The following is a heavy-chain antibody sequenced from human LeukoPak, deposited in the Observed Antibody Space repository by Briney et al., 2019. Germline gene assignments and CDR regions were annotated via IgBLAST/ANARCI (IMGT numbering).Heavy chain of an antibody. V-gene: IGHV3-23*01. CDR3: AGRVTGYSSGYVY. J-gene: IGHJ4*02. CDR1: GITFSNYA. CDR2: ISGSAHKI. D-gene: IGHD5-18*01. Sequence: GGSLRLSCVASGITFSNYAVSWVRQAPEKGLDWVSVISGSAHKIRYADSVKGRFTISRDNSENIGYLQMNNLRAEDTAVYYCAGRVTGYSSGYVYWGQGTLVTVSS.